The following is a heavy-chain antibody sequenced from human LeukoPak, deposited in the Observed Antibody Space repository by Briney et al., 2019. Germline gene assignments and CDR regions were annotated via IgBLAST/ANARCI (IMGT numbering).Heavy chain of an antibody. V-gene: IGHV4-34*01. J-gene: IGHJ4*02. CDR3: ARGITMVRGVSLYYFDY. CDR2: INHSGST. Sequence: SETLSLTCAVYGGSFSDYSWSWIRQPPGKGLQWIGEINHSGSTNYNGSLKSRVTISVDTSKNQFSLKLSSVTAADTAVYYCARGITMVRGVSLYYFDYWGQGTLVTVTS. CDR1: GGSFSDYS. D-gene: IGHD3-10*01.